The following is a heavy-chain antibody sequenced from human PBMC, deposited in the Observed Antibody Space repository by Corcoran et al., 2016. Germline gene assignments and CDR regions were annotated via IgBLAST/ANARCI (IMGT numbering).Heavy chain of an antibody. V-gene: IGHV1-2*02. D-gene: IGHD3-22*01. CDR1: GYTFTGYF. CDR3: ARGPPYYYDSSGYYYGTNWFDP. Sequence: QVQLVQSGAEVKKPGASVKVSCKASGYTFTGYFMHWVRQAPGQGLEWMGWINPNSGGTNYAQKFQGRVTMTRDTSISTAYMELSRLRSDETAVYYCARGPPYYYDSSGYYYGTNWFDPWGQGTLVTVSS. CDR2: INPNSGGT. J-gene: IGHJ5*02.